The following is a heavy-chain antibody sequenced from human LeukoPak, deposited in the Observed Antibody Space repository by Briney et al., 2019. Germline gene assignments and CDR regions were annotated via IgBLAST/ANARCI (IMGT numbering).Heavy chain of an antibody. Sequence: GGSLRLSCAASGFTFSTYAMHWVRQAPGKGLEYVSAISSNGGSTNYANSVKGRFTISRDNSNNTLYLQRGSLRAEDMAVYYCARTPTGRYSDYWGQGTLVTVSS. D-gene: IGHD2-21*01. V-gene: IGHV3-64*01. CDR2: ISSNGGST. CDR1: GFTFSTYA. CDR3: ARTPTGRYSDY. J-gene: IGHJ4*02.